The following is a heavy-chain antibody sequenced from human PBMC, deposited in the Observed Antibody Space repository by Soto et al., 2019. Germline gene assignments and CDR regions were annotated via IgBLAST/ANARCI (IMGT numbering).Heavy chain of an antibody. J-gene: IGHJ6*02. CDR2: ISYDGSNK. CDR3: AKDAAAGTYYYHGMDV. V-gene: IGHV3-30*18. D-gene: IGHD6-13*01. Sequence: GGSLRLSCAASGFTFSSYGRHWVRQAPGKGLEWVAVISYDGSNKYYADSVKGRFTISRDNSKNTLYLQMNSLRAEDTAVYYCAKDAAAGTYYYHGMDVWGQGTTVTVSS. CDR1: GFTFSSYG.